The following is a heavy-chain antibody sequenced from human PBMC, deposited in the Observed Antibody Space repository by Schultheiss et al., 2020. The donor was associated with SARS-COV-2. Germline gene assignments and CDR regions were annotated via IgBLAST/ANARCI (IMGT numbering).Heavy chain of an antibody. CDR3: ARDLRDAAAGMVWFDP. Sequence: SETLSLTCTVSGGSISSSSYYWGWIRQPPGKGLEWIGSSYTSGSTNYNPSLKSRVTISVDTSKNQFSLKLSSVTAADTAVYYCARDLRDAAAGMVWFDPWGQGTLVTVSS. D-gene: IGHD6-13*01. CDR1: GGSISSSSYY. J-gene: IGHJ5*02. CDR2: SYTSGST. V-gene: IGHV4-39*07.